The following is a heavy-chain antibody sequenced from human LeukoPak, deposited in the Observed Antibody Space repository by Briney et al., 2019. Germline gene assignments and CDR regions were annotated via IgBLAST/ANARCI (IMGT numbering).Heavy chain of an antibody. CDR3: ARLPAARLISGAFDI. D-gene: IGHD1-20*01. J-gene: IGHJ3*02. CDR2: IYSSGST. CDR1: GASMTTYY. Sequence: SETLSLTCTVSGASMTTYYWSWIRQPPGKGLEWVAYIYSSGSTNYNPSLKSRLTISIDTSKKQFSLKMSSVIAADTALYYCARLPAARLISGAFDIWGQGTMVTVSS. V-gene: IGHV4-59*01.